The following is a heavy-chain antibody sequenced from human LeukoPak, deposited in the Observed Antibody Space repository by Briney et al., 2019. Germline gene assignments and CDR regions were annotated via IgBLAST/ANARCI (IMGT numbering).Heavy chain of an antibody. D-gene: IGHD3-10*01. Sequence: SETLSLACTVSGGSISSYYWSWIRQPPGKGLEWIGYIYYSGSTNYNPSLKSRVTISVDTSKNQFSLKLSSVTAADTAVYYCARESLSGGFDYWGQGTLVTVSS. V-gene: IGHV4-59*01. CDR3: ARESLSGGFDY. CDR1: GGSISSYY. J-gene: IGHJ4*02. CDR2: IYYSGST.